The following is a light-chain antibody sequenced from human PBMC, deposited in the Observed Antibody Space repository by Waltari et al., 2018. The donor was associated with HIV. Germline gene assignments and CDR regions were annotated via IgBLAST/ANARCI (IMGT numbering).Light chain of an antibody. V-gene: IGLV2-23*01. CDR1: SSDLGSHNL. CDR3: WSYAGSTPYVL. CDR2: EGT. J-gene: IGLJ2*01. Sequence: QSALTQPASVSRSPGQSITISCTGTSSDLGSHNLVSWYQQHPGKAPYLIIYEGTKRPSGISNRFSGSKSGNTASLTISGLQADDEADYFCWSYAGSTPYVLLGGGTKLTVL.